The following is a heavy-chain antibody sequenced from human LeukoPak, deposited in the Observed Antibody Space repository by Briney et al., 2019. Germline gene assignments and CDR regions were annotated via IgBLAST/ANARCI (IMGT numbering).Heavy chain of an antibody. D-gene: IGHD4-17*01. V-gene: IGHV4-59*01. Sequence: PSETLSLTCTVSGGSISSYYWSWIRQPPGKGLEWIGYIYYSGSTNYNPSLKSRVTISVGTSKNQFSLKLSSVTAADTAVYYCARSKYGDYLGYWGQGTLVTVSS. CDR3: ARSKYGDYLGY. CDR2: IYYSGST. CDR1: GGSISSYY. J-gene: IGHJ4*02.